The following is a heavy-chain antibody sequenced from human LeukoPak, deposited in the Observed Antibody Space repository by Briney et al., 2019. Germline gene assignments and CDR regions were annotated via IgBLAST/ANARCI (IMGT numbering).Heavy chain of an antibody. V-gene: IGHV4-34*01. CDR1: GGSFSGYY. D-gene: IGHD3-10*01. CDR2: INHSGST. CDR3: ARGLPYGSGSYFAPYYMDV. J-gene: IGHJ6*03. Sequence: SETLSLTCAVYGGSFSGYYWSWIRQPPGEGLEWIGEINHSGSTNYNPSLKSRVTISVDTSKNQFSLKLSSVTAADTAVYYCARGLPYGSGSYFAPYYMDVWGKGTTVTVSS.